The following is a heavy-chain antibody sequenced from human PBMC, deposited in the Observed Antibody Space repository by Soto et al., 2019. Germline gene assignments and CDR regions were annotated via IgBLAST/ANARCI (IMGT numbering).Heavy chain of an antibody. J-gene: IGHJ5*02. CDR2: IHGSGAGT. D-gene: IGHD6-19*01. CDR3: AKDAVARNGGWDWFDP. CDR1: GFTFSNYA. V-gene: IGHV3-23*01. Sequence: EVQLLESGGGLVQPGGPLRLSCAASGFTFSNYAMSWVRQAPGKGLEWVSSIHGSGAGTYYADSVKGRFTVSRDDSKETLNLQMSSLTVDDTAVYYCAKDAVARNGGWDWFDPWGQGTLVTVAS.